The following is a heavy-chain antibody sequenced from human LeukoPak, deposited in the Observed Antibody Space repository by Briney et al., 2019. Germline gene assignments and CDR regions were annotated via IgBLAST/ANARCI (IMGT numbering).Heavy chain of an antibody. D-gene: IGHD6-6*01. CDR1: GGSISSSSYY. V-gene: IGHV4-39*07. CDR2: IYYSGST. Sequence: SETLSLTCTVSGGSISSSSYYWGWIRQPPGKGLEWIGSIYYSGSTYYNPSLKSRVTISVDTSKNRFSLKLSSVTAADTAVYYCARDHFRQLLGFDPWGQGTLVTVSS. J-gene: IGHJ5*02. CDR3: ARDHFRQLLGFDP.